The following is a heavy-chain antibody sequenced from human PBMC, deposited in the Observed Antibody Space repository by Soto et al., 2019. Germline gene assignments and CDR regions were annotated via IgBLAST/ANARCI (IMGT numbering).Heavy chain of an antibody. Sequence: QVQLQESGPRLVKPSETLSLTCTVSGGSMIAYYWNWMRQPPGKGLQWIGYTYYSGSTTYNPSLKSRVTISVDSSKNQFSLTLDSLTPTDTAVYYCARVRGTAGKRYFDYWGPGTLVTVSS. D-gene: IGHD6-13*01. CDR2: TYYSGST. CDR3: ARVRGTAGKRYFDY. CDR1: GGSMIAYY. V-gene: IGHV4-59*01. J-gene: IGHJ4*02.